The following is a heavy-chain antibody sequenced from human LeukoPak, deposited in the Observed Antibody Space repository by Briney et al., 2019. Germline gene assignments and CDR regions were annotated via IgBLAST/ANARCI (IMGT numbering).Heavy chain of an antibody. D-gene: IGHD3-3*01. CDR3: ARTNVTIFGVVDPRYGMDV. CDR1: GYTLTSYA. CDR2: INAGNGNT. Sequence: GASVKVSCKASGYTLTSYAMHWVRQAPGQRLEWMGWINAGNGNTKYSQKFQGRVTITRDTSASTAYMELSSLRSEDTAVYYCARTNVTIFGVVDPRYGMDVWGQGTTVTVSS. V-gene: IGHV1-3*01. J-gene: IGHJ6*02.